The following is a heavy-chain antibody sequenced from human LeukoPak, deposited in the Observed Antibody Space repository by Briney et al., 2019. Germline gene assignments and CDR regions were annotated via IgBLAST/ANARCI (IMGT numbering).Heavy chain of an antibody. CDR2: ISSSSSSI. D-gene: IGHD3-22*01. CDR3: ARPGVYYDSSGYGY. V-gene: IGHV3-21*01. CDR1: GFTVSSYS. Sequence: AGGSLRLSCGASGFTVSSYSMNWVRQAPGKGLEWVSSISSSSSSIFYAESMKGRFTISRDHAKNSLYLQINSLRAEDTAVYYCARPGVYYDSSGYGYWGQGTLVTVSS. J-gene: IGHJ4*02.